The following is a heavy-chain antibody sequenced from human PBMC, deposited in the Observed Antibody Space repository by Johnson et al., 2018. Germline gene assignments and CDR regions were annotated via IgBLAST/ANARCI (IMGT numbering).Heavy chain of an antibody. Sequence: VQLVESGAEVKKPGESLKISCQGSGYNFKNYWIAWVRQMPGKGPEWMGIIHPDDSDTRYSPAFKGQVTIPADKANTTAYLQWSSLQASDTAMYYCARQGRDYKGWFDSWGQGTLVTVSS. V-gene: IGHV5-51*01. D-gene: IGHD4-11*01. CDR2: IHPDDSDT. J-gene: IGHJ5*01. CDR1: GYNFKNYW. CDR3: ARQGRDYKGWFDS.